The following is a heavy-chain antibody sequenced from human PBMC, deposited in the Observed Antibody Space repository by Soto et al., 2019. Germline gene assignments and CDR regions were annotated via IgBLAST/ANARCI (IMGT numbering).Heavy chain of an antibody. CDR2: ISSSSTFI. J-gene: IGHJ6*02. V-gene: IGHV3-21*01. D-gene: IGHD1-1*01. CDR1: GFTFNSYS. CDR3: ARGRPTGYSYYGMDV. Sequence: GGPLRLSCAASGFTFNSYSMNWVRQAPGKGLEWVSSISSSSTFIYDADSVKGRFSISRDNAKNSLFLQMNSLRAEDTAVYFCARGRPTGYSYYGMDVWGQGTTVTVSS.